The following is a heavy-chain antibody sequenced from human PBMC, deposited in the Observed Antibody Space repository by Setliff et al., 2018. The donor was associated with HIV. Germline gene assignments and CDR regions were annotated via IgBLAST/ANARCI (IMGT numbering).Heavy chain of an antibody. J-gene: IGHJ1*01. D-gene: IGHD3-3*01. CDR2: IYDSGVT. V-gene: IGHV4-59*11. CDR3: ARRQWGTSAYYEFFQQ. Sequence: LSLTCTVSGATISRHFWSWIRQSPGKVLEWIGTIYDSGVTKYNPSLKTRVSVSVDTSRSHLSLSLTSVTPADTAVYYCARRQWGTSAYYEFFQQWGQGSLVTVS. CDR1: GATISRHF.